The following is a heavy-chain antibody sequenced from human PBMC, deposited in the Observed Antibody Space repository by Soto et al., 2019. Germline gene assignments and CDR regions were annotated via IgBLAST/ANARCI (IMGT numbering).Heavy chain of an antibody. Sequence: SETLSLTCAVSGGSISSGGFSWTWIRQPPGKGLEFIGYIYYSGGTYYNPSLKSRVTISVDRSKNQFSLKMTSVTAADTAIYYCARDLALDGVDLWGLGTLVTVSS. CDR3: ARDLALDGVDL. D-gene: IGHD3-10*01. CDR2: IYYSGGT. CDR1: GGSISSGGFS. J-gene: IGHJ5*02. V-gene: IGHV4-30-2*01.